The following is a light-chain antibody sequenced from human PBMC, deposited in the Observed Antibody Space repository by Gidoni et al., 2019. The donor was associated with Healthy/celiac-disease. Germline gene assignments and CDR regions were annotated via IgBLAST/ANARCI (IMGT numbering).Light chain of an antibody. Sequence: IVMTQSPATLSVSPGERATLSCRASQSVSSNLAWYQQKPGQAPRLLSYGASTRATGIPARFSGSGSGTEFTLTISSLQSEDFAVYYCQQYNNWPLWTFGQXTKVEIK. J-gene: IGKJ1*01. CDR3: QQYNNWPLWT. V-gene: IGKV3-15*01. CDR1: QSVSSN. CDR2: GAS.